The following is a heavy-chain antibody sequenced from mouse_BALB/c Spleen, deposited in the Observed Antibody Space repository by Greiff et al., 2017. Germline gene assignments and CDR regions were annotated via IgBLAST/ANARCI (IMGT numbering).Heavy chain of an antibody. Sequence: EVKVVESGGGLVKPGGSLKLSCAASGFTFSDYYMYWVRQTPEKRLEWVATISDGGSYTYYPDSVKGRFTISRDNAKNNLYLQMSSLKSEDTAMYYCARDQGTTALDYWGQGTTLTVSS. CDR1: GFTFSDYY. J-gene: IGHJ2*01. V-gene: IGHV5-4*02. D-gene: IGHD1-2*01. CDR2: ISDGGSYT. CDR3: ARDQGTTALDY.